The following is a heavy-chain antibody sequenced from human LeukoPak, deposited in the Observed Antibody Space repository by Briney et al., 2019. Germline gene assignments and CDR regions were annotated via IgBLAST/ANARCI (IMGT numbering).Heavy chain of an antibody. J-gene: IGHJ4*02. V-gene: IGHV1-2*02. D-gene: IGHD4-23*01. CDR2: INPNSGDT. CDR1: GYSFTGYY. Sequence: ASVKVSCKASGYSFTGYYMHWVRQAPGQGLEWMGWINPNSGDTKYAQKFQGRVTMTRDTSISTAYMELTRLRSDDTALYYCARVGVDDSGNILKYFFDYWGQGTLVTVSS. CDR3: ARVGVDDSGNILKYFFDY.